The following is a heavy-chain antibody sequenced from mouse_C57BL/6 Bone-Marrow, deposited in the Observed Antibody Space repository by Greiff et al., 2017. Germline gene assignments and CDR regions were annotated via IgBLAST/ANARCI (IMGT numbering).Heavy chain of an antibody. CDR1: GYTFTSYW. D-gene: IGHD1-1*01. CDR2: IDPSDSYT. J-gene: IGHJ3*01. V-gene: IGHV1-69*01. CDR3: AREGSSPWFAY. Sequence: QVQLQQPGAELVMPGASVKLSCKASGYTFTSYWMHWVKQRPGQGLEWIGEIDPSDSYTNYNQKFKGKSTLTVDKSSSTAYMQLSSLTSEASAVYYCAREGSSPWFAYWGQGTLVTVSA.